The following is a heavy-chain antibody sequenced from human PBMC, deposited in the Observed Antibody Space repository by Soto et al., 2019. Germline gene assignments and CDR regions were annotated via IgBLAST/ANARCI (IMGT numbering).Heavy chain of an antibody. CDR2: ISAYNGNT. D-gene: IGHD3-9*01. J-gene: IGHJ4*02. CDR3: ARDLSIFLFDY. V-gene: IGHV1-18*01. CDR1: GYTFTSYG. Sequence: QVQLVQSGAEVKKPGASVKVSCKASGYTFTSYGISWVRQATGQGLEWMGWISAYNGNTKYSQKLQGRVTMTPDTSTSTAYMELRSLRSDDTAVYSCARDLSIFLFDYWGQGTLVTVSS.